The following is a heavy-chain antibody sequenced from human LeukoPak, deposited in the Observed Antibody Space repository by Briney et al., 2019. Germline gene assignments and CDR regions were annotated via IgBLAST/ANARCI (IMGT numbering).Heavy chain of an antibody. V-gene: IGHV3-74*01. Sequence: GGSLRLSCAASGFTFNTYWTHWARQAPGEGMVWVARTNTHGTSANYADSVKGRFIISRDNANNTLYLQMNGLRDEDTGVYYALAGYYYYYMDVWGKGTTVTVSS. CDR1: GFTFNTYW. CDR2: TNTHGTSA. D-gene: IGHD6-13*01. J-gene: IGHJ6*03. CDR3: LAGYYYYYMDV.